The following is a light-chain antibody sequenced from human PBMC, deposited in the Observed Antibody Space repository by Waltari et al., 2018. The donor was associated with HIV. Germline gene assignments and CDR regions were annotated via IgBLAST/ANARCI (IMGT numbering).Light chain of an antibody. V-gene: IGKV1-NL1*01. J-gene: IGKJ1*01. CDR1: QGISDS. CDR2: AAS. CDR3: QQYYSTPGT. Sequence: DIQMTQSPSSLSASVGDRVTITCRASQGISDSLAWYQQKPGKAPKLLLYAASRLESGGPPRFSGSGSGTDYTLTISSLQPEDFATYYCQQYYSTPGTFGQGTKVEIK.